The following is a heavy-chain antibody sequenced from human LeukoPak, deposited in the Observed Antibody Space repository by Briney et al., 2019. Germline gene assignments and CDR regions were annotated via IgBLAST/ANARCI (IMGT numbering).Heavy chain of an antibody. V-gene: IGHV1-69*05. CDR3: ARMYSSSSYNWFDP. Sequence: SVKVSCKASGGTFSSYAISWVRQAPGQGLEWMGGIIPIFGTANYAQKFQGRVTITTDESTSTAYMELSSLRSEDTAVYYCARMYSSSSYNWFDPWGQGALVTVSS. CDR2: IIPIFGTA. D-gene: IGHD6-6*01. CDR1: GGTFSSYA. J-gene: IGHJ5*02.